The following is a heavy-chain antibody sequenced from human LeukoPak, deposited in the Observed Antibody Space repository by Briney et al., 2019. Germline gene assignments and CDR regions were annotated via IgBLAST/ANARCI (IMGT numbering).Heavy chain of an antibody. CDR3: ARDSRGNFHH. Sequence: GGSLRLSCAASGFTFSSYGMHWVRQAPGKGLEWVAFIRYDGSNKFYADSVKGRFTISRDNTKNSLYLQMNSLRAEDTAVYYCARDSRGNFHHWGQGTLVTVSS. CDR1: GFTFSSYG. V-gene: IGHV3-30*02. CDR2: IRYDGSNK. D-gene: IGHD1-14*01. J-gene: IGHJ1*01.